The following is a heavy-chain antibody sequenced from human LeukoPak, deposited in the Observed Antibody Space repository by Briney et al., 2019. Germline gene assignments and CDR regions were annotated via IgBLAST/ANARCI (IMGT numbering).Heavy chain of an antibody. J-gene: IGHJ4*02. Sequence: ASVKVSCKASGYTFTGYYMHWVRQAPGQGLEWMGWINPNSGGTNYGRVTMTRDTSISTAYMELSRLRSDDTAVYYCARGGSSGCDYWGQGTLVTVSS. CDR3: ARGGSSGCDY. D-gene: IGHD6-19*01. CDR2: INPNSGGT. CDR1: GYTFTGYY. V-gene: IGHV1-2*02.